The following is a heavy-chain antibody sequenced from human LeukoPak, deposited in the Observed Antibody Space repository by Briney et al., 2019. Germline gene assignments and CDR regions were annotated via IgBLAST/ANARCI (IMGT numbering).Heavy chain of an antibody. CDR2: IYYSGST. J-gene: IGHJ4*02. V-gene: IGHV4-38-2*02. D-gene: IGHD1-26*01. CDR1: GYSISSGYY. Sequence: PSETLSLTCTVSGYSISSGYYWGWIRQPPGKGLEWIGSIYYSGSTYYNPSLKSRVTISVDMSKNQFFLKLSSVTAADTAVYYCARDGRFPPEVLPRYFDYWGQGTLVTVSS. CDR3: ARDGRFPPEVLPRYFDY.